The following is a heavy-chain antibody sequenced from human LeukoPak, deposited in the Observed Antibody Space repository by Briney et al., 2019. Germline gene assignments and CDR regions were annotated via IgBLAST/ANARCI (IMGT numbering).Heavy chain of an antibody. J-gene: IGHJ3*02. Sequence: PGGSLRLSCAASGFTFSSYWMSWVRQAPGKGLERVANIKQDGSEKYYVDSVKGRFTISRDNAKNSLYLQMNSLRAEDTAVYYCASSHPYCSGGSCYVDAFDIWGQGTMVTVSS. CDR2: IKQDGSEK. CDR1: GFTFSSYW. D-gene: IGHD2-15*01. V-gene: IGHV3-7*01. CDR3: ASSHPYCSGGSCYVDAFDI.